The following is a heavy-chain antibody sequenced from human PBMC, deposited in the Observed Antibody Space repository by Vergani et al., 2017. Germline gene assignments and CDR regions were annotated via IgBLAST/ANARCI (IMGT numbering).Heavy chain of an antibody. CDR1: GYTFTSYG. CDR3: ARVRSGAYYYDSSGYRTRNYFDY. Sequence: QVQLVQSGAEVKKPGASVKVSCKASGYTFTSYGISWVRQAPGQGLEWMGWISAYNGNTNYAQKLQGRVTMTTDTSTSTAYMELRSMRSDDTAVYYCARVRSGAYYYDSSGYRTRNYFDYWGQGTLVTVSS. V-gene: IGHV1-18*01. CDR2: ISAYNGNT. J-gene: IGHJ4*02. D-gene: IGHD3-22*01.